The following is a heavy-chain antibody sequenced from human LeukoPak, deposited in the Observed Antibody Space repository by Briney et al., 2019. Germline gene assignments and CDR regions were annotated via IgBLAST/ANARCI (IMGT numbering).Heavy chain of an antibody. V-gene: IGHV3-30*18. Sequence: GSERLSCAASGFTFSSYGMHWVRQAPGKGLEWVAVISYDGSNKYYADSVKGRFTISRDNSKNTLYLQMNSLRAEDTAVYYCAKDTRGSESIDYWGQGTLLALYS. D-gene: IGHD3-10*01. CDR1: GFTFSSYG. CDR3: AKDTRGSESIDY. J-gene: IGHJ4*02. CDR2: ISYDGSNK.